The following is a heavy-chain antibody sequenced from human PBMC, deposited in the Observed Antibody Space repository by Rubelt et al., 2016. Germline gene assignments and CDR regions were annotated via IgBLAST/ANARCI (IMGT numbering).Heavy chain of an antibody. J-gene: IGHJ4*02. CDR3: AREAYSGRYPLIDY. D-gene: IGHD1-26*01. CDR2: ISAYNGNT. Sequence: QVQLVQSGAEVKKPGASVKVSCKASGYTFTTYGINWVRQDPGKGPEWMGWISAYNGNTNHAEKLAGRVTMTTDTATSTAYMELGSLRSDDTAVYYCAREAYSGRYPLIDYWGQGTLVTVSS. CDR1: GYTFTTYG. V-gene: IGHV1-18*01.